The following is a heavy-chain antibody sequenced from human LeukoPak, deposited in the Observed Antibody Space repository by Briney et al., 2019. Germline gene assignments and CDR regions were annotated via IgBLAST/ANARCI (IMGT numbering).Heavy chain of an antibody. J-gene: IGHJ4*02. CDR2: IYYSWST. V-gene: IGHV4-59*08. D-gene: IGHD6-19*01. Sequence: SEPLSLTCTVSGGFMSPYHWGWLRQSPGKGLEGTGYIYYSWSTNYNPPLNSRVTISVDTSKNQFSLRLSSVTAADTAIYYCARAVSGRFDYWGQGTLVTVSS. CDR3: ARAVSGRFDY. CDR1: GGFMSPYH.